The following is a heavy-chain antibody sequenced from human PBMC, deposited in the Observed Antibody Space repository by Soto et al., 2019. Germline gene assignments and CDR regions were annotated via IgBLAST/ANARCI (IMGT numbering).Heavy chain of an antibody. CDR2: IIPILGIA. Sequence: SVKVSCKASGGTFSSYTISWVRQAPGQGLEWMGRIIPILGIANYAQKFQGRVTITADKSTSTAYMELSSLSSEDTAVYYCARDIGLRSYYYGMDVWGQGTTVTVSS. CDR3: ARDIGLRSYYYGMDV. J-gene: IGHJ6*02. V-gene: IGHV1-69*04. CDR1: GGTFSSYT. D-gene: IGHD3-10*01.